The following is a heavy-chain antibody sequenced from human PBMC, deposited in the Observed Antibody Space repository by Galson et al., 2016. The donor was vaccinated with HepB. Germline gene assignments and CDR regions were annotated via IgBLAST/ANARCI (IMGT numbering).Heavy chain of an antibody. CDR3: ARLSKPATGVSYALAI. D-gene: IGHD5-24*01. V-gene: IGHV4-39*01. Sequence: PGKGLEWIGSVYSSGSPYYNWSLKSRVTISIDTSKNQFSRKLSSGTAADTAMYFCARLSKPATGVSYALAIWGQGTVVIVSS. CDR2: VYSSGSP. J-gene: IGHJ3*02.